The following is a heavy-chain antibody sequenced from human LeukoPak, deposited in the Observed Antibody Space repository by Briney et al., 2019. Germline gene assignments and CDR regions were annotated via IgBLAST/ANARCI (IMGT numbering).Heavy chain of an antibody. CDR3: ARDGIAVAGTFDY. J-gene: IGHJ4*02. CDR1: GFTFSSYW. V-gene: IGHV1-18*01. CDR2: ISAYNGNT. D-gene: IGHD6-19*01. Sequence: GGSLRLSCAASGFTFSSYWMSWLRQAPGQGLEWMGWISAYNGNTNYAQKLQGRVTMTTDTSTSTAYMELRSLRSDDTAVYYCARDGIAVAGTFDYWGQGTLVTVSS.